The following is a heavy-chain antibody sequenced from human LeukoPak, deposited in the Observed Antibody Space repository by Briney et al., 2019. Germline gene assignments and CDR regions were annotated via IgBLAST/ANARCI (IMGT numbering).Heavy chain of an antibody. CDR1: GGSISSGDYY. V-gene: IGHV4-31*03. CDR3: ARASSDAAAAGTVWFDP. D-gene: IGHD6-13*01. Sequence: SETLSLTCTVSGGSISSGDYYWSWIRRHPGKGLEWIGYIFYSGSTYYNPSLRSRLTMSVDTSKNQFSLKLSSVTAADTAVHYCARASSDAAAAGTVWFDPWGQGTLVTVSS. CDR2: IFYSGST. J-gene: IGHJ5*02.